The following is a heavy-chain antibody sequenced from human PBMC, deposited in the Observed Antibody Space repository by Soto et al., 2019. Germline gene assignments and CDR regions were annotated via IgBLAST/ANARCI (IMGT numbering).Heavy chain of an antibody. CDR2: IHHSGST. Sequence: SETLSLTCTVSGDSIDSSHYYWNWIRQHPEKGLEWIGYIHHSGSTYYNPSLKSRLAISVDTSRNQFSLKVSSVTAADTAVYYCARGAMATLYFDYWGQGALVTVSS. CDR1: GDSIDSSHYY. D-gene: IGHD5-18*01. J-gene: IGHJ4*02. V-gene: IGHV4-31*03. CDR3: ARGAMATLYFDY.